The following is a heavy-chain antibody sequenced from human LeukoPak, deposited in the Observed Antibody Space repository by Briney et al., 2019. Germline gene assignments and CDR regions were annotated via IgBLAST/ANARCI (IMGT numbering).Heavy chain of an antibody. V-gene: IGHV3-21*01. CDR1: GFTFSSYS. CDR2: ISSSSSYI. J-gene: IGHJ4*02. D-gene: IGHD5-18*01. Sequence: GGSLRLSCAASGFTFSSYSMNWVRQAPGKGLEWVSSISSSSSYIYYADSVKGRFTISRDNAKNSLYLQMNSLRAEDTAVYYCTRVYRGYSYGYQNVFDYWGQGTLVTVSS. CDR3: TRVYRGYSYGYQNVFDY.